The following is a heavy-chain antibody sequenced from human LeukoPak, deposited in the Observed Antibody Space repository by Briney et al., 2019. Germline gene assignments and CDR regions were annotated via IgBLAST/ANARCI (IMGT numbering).Heavy chain of an antibody. CDR2: ITSSSSYR. V-gene: IGHV3-21*01. J-gene: IGHJ6*02. CDR1: GFTSSSSN. D-gene: IGHD6-19*01. Sequence: PGGSLRLSCAASGFTSSSSNMNWVRQAPGKGRQWVSSITSSSSYRHSADSLKGRLTISRDNTPKTLYLQMNGLRAEDTAVYYSARDLRQLYGMDVWGQGTTVTVSS. CDR3: ARDLRQLYGMDV.